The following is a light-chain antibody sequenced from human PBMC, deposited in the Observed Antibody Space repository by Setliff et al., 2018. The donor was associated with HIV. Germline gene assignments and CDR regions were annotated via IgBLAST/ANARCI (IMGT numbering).Light chain of an antibody. CDR2: QAT. V-gene: IGLV2-23*01. Sequence: EVGSYNLVSWYQQHPGKAPKLMIYQATKRPSGVSNRFSGSKSGNTASLTISGLQAEDEADYYCCSNTGSNTYVFGTGTKVTVL. CDR3: CSNTGSNTYV. CDR1: EVGSYNL. J-gene: IGLJ1*01.